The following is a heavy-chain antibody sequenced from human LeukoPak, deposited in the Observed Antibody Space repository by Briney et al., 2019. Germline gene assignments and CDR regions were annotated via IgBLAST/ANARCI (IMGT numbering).Heavy chain of an antibody. CDR3: ATLQGYRLDY. CDR1: GGSISSYY. Sequence: PSETLSLTCTVSGGSISSYYWSWIRQPPGKGLEWIAYIYYSGSTNYNPSLKSRVIISVDTSKNRFSLKLSSVTAADTAVYYCATLQGYRLDYWGQGTLVTVSS. D-gene: IGHD5-18*01. V-gene: IGHV4-59*08. CDR2: IYYSGST. J-gene: IGHJ4*02.